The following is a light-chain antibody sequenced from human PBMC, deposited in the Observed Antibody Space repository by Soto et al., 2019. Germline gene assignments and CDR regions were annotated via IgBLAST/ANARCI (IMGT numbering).Light chain of an antibody. V-gene: IGKV1-13*02. Sequence: AIQLTQSPSSLSASVGDRVTLTCRASQGISSALAWYQQKPGKAPKLLIYDASSLESGVPSRVSVSGSGTDFTLTISSLQPEDFATYFCQQFNIFPLTCGGGTEVEIK. CDR2: DAS. J-gene: IGKJ4*01. CDR1: QGISSA. CDR3: QQFNIFPLT.